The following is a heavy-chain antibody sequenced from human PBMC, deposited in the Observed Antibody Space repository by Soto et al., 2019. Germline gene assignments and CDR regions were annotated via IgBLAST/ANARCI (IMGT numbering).Heavy chain of an antibody. CDR3: ARNTVGVCLGVISLSNDV. CDR2: IIPFFGAA. J-gene: IGHJ6*01. CDR1: GGTSGSYA. Sequence: SMKDSCTAAGGTSGSYAISWLRQAPGLSLKWVGGIIPFFGAANYAQKFKGRVTITADRSTTTAYMELSSLSPEDTAVYYCARNTVGVCLGVISLSNDVCGQEAAISISS. V-gene: IGHV1-69*06. D-gene: IGHD3-16*01.